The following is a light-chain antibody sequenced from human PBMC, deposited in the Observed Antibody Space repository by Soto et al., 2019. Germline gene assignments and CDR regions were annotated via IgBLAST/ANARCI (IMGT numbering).Light chain of an antibody. CDR2: GVV. J-gene: IGKJ2*01. CDR3: QQYNAWPRT. CDR1: QSVGGD. Sequence: EIVMTQSPVTLSVSPGDRVTLSCRASQSVGGDLAWYQQIPGQAPRLLIYGVVTRATGAAARFSGGGSGTEFTLTVDSLQSEDLAIYYCQQYNAWPRTFGQGTKLEI. V-gene: IGKV3-15*01.